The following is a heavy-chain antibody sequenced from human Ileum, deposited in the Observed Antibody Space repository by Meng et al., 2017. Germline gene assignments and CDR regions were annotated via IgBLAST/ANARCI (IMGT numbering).Heavy chain of an antibody. CDR3: ARHPRVKSSGNYRFDL. CDR2: FYNIGDT. CDR1: GDSINNFY. D-gene: IGHD1-1*01. J-gene: IGHJ5*02. Sequence: ETLSLTCDISGDSINNFYWSWIRQPPGKGLEWIAYFYNIGDTNSNPSLKSRVTISLDTSKNQFSLKLDSVSAADTAVYFCARHPRVKSSGNYRFDLWGQGTLVTVSS. V-gene: IGHV4-59*08.